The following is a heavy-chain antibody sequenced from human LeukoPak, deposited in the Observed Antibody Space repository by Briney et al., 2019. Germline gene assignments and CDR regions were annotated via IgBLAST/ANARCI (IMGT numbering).Heavy chain of an antibody. CDR3: ARVGAAPGHFDY. CDR1: GYSFAGYG. D-gene: IGHD6-13*01. J-gene: IGHJ4*02. Sequence: ASVKVSCKASGYSFAGYGISWVRQAPGQGLEWIGWISTYSGNTNYALNLQGRITVTTETSTSTAYMELRSLRSDDTAVYYCARVGAAPGHFDYWGQGTQLTVSS. V-gene: IGHV1-18*01. CDR2: ISTYSGNT.